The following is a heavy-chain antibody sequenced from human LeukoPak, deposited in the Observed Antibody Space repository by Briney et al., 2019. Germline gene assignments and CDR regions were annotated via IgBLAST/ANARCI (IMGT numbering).Heavy chain of an antibody. Sequence: PSETLSLTCTVSGGSISSYYWSWIRQPAGKGLEWIGRIYTSGSTNYNASLKSRVSMSVDTSKNQFPLKLSSVTAADTAVLYCARENSGSYREFDYWGQGTLVTVSS. CDR1: GGSISSYY. CDR3: ARENSGSYREFDY. V-gene: IGHV4-4*07. D-gene: IGHD1-26*01. CDR2: IYTSGST. J-gene: IGHJ4*02.